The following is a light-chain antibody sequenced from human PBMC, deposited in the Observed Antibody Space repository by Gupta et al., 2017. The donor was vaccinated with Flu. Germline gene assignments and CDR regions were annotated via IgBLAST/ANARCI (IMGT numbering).Light chain of an antibody. Sequence: QSAPTQPASVSGSPGQSITISCTGTRTDVGNYNLVSWYQQYPGKVPKLIIYEDTERPSGVSDRFSGFRSGNTASLTISGLQAEDEANYYCCSYAGDVLFGGGTMVTVL. CDR3: CSYAGDVL. V-gene: IGLV2-23*01. J-gene: IGLJ3*02. CDR2: EDT. CDR1: RTDVGNYNL.